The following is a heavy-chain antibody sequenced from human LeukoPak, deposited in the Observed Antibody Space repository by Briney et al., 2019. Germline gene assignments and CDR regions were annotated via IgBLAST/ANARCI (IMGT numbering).Heavy chain of an antibody. CDR1: TLALSDHF. CDR3: TKDGGKDGNTAFDL. CDR2: SRSKTRSYTT. Sequence: GGSLRLSCTASTLALSDHFIDWVRQSPGKGLEWVGRSRSKTRSYTTEFAASVKGRFTLPRDDSKNSVYLQMNSLQTEDTAVYFCTKDGGKDGNTAFDLWGQGTMVTVSS. J-gene: IGHJ3*01. D-gene: IGHD3-16*01. V-gene: IGHV3-72*01.